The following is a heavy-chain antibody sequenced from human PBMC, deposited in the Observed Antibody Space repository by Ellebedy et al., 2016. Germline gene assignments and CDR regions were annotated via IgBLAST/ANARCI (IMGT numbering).Heavy chain of an antibody. Sequence: SETLSLTCAVYGGSFSGYYWSWIRQPPGKGLEWIGEINHSGSTNYNPSLKSRVTISVDTSKNQFSLKLSSVTAADTAVYYCAREGGYCSGGSCYDYYYYYMDVWGKGTTVTVSS. J-gene: IGHJ6*03. CDR2: INHSGST. V-gene: IGHV4-34*01. CDR3: AREGGYCSGGSCYDYYYYYMDV. D-gene: IGHD2-15*01. CDR1: GGSFSGYY.